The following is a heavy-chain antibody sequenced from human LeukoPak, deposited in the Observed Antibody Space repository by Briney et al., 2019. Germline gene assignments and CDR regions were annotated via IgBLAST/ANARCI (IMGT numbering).Heavy chain of an antibody. CDR2: INPNSGGT. CDR1: GYTFTGYY. D-gene: IGHD5-18*01. Sequence: ASVKVSCKASGYTFTGYYMHWVRQAPGQGLEWMGWINPNSGGTNYAQKFQGRVTMTRDTSISTAYMELSRLRSDDTAVYYCARDFGRRYSYGALVQGPKYYFDYWGQGTLVTVS. J-gene: IGHJ4*02. CDR3: ARDFGRRYSYGALVQGPKYYFDY. V-gene: IGHV1-2*02.